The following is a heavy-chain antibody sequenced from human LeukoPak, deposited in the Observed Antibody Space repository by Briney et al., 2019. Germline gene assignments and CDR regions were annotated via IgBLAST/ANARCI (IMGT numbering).Heavy chain of an antibody. Sequence: GGSLRLSCAASGFTVSSNYMSWVRQAPGKGLEWVSVIYSGGSTYYADSVKGRFTISRDNSKNTLYLQMNSLRAEDTAVYYCASSRYYDSSGYDYWGQGTLVTVSS. V-gene: IGHV3-66*01. D-gene: IGHD3-22*01. J-gene: IGHJ4*02. CDR1: GFTVSSNY. CDR3: ASSRYYDSSGYDY. CDR2: IYSGGST.